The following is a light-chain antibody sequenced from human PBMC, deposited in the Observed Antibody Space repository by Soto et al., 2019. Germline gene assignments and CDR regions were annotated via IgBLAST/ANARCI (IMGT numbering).Light chain of an antibody. Sequence: SYELTQPPSVSVSPGQTASITCSGDKLGDKYASWYQQRPGQSPVLVIYQDTKRPSGIPERFSGSNSENTATLTISGAQAMDEADYYCQAWDSRTSGVFGGGTKVTVL. CDR1: KLGDKY. CDR2: QDT. J-gene: IGLJ2*01. CDR3: QAWDSRTSGV. V-gene: IGLV3-1*01.